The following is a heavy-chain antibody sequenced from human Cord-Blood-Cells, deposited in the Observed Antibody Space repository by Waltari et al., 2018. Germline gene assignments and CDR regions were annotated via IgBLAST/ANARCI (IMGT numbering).Heavy chain of an antibody. D-gene: IGHD5-18*01. CDR1: GYTLTELS. CDR3: ATVNSYGRKYPYWYFDL. CDR2: FDPEDGET. Sequence: QVQLVQSGAEVKKPGASVTVSCKVSGYTLTELSMPWVRQAPGKGLEWMGGFDPEDGETIYAQKFQGRVTMTEDTSTDTAYMELSSLRSEDTAVYYCATVNSYGRKYPYWYFDLWGRGTLVTVSS. V-gene: IGHV1-24*01. J-gene: IGHJ2*01.